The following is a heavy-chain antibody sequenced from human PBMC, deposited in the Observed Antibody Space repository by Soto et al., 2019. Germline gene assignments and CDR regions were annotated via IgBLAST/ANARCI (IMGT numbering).Heavy chain of an antibody. D-gene: IGHD1-1*01. Sequence: GASVKVSCKTSGYTFSGRAIRWLRQAPGQRPEWLGWINAGNSKTYYSQKFQGRVTMTRDTSTTTVYMEVSSLTSEDTAVYYCVAGGTRWLQSPFDYWGQGTLVTVSS. CDR2: INAGNSKT. J-gene: IGHJ4*02. V-gene: IGHV1-3*01. CDR1: GYTFSGRA. CDR3: VAGGTRWLQSPFDY.